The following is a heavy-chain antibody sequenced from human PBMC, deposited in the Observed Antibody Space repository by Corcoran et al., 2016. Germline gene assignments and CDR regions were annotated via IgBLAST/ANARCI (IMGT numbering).Heavy chain of an antibody. CDR3: ARSSMATMTLPLDY. V-gene: IGHV3-33*01. J-gene: IGHJ4*02. CDR2: IWYDGSNK. D-gene: IGHD5-12*01. CDR1: GFTFSSYG. Sequence: QVQLVESGGGVVRPGRSLRLSCAASGFTFSSYGMHWVRQAPGKGLEWVAVIWYDGSNKYYADSVKGRFTISRDNSKNTLYLQMNSLRAEDKAVYYCARSSMATMTLPLDYWGQGTLVTVSS.